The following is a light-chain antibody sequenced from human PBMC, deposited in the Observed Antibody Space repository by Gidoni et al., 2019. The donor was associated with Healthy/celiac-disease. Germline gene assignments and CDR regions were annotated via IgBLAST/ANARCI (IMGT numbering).Light chain of an antibody. J-gene: IGKJ4*01. CDR3: QQRSNWPPLT. V-gene: IGKV3-11*01. CDR2: DAS. CDR1: QSVSSY. Sequence: DIVVTQSPANLSLSPGERATLSCRASQSVSSYLAWYQQKPGQAPRLLIYDASNRATGIPARFSGSGSGTDFTLTISSLEPEDFAVYYCQQRSNWPPLTFXXXTKVEIK.